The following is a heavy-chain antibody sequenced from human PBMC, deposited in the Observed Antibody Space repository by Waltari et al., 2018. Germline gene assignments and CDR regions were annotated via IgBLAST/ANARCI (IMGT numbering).Heavy chain of an antibody. Sequence: EVQLVESGGGLVQPGGSLRLSCAASGFTFRSYVISWVRQAPGKGLEWGSAIRGSGGSTYYADSVKGRFTISRDNSKNTLYLQMNSLRAEDTAVYYCAKSTRGGDYPAFDIWGQGTMVTVSS. CDR1: GFTFRSYV. V-gene: IGHV3-23*04. J-gene: IGHJ3*02. CDR3: AKSTRGGDYPAFDI. CDR2: IRGSGGST. D-gene: IGHD4-17*01.